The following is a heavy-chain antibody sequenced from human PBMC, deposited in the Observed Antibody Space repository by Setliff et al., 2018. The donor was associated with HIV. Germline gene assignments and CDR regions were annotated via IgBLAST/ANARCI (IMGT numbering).Heavy chain of an antibody. Sequence: SETLSLTCTVSGGSINNYYWSWIRQPPGRGLEWIGYVHSTGSTNCKSSLKSRVTISVDTSKNQFFLKLNSVTASDTAVYSCARLFQWMSFAFDLWGQGTMVT. D-gene: IGHD5-12*01. CDR1: GGSINNYY. CDR3: ARLFQWMSFAFDL. CDR2: VHSTGST. J-gene: IGHJ3*01. V-gene: IGHV4-59*08.